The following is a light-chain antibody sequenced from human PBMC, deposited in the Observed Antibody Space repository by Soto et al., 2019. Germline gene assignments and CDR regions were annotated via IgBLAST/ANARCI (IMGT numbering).Light chain of an antibody. Sequence: EIVMTQSPATLSVYPGERATLSCRASQSVSSNLAWYQQKPGQAPRLLIYGASTRATGIPDRFSGSMSGTEFTLTISSLQSEDCAVYYCQQYNNWPYTFGQGTYLEIK. V-gene: IGKV3-15*01. J-gene: IGKJ2*01. CDR1: QSVSSN. CDR3: QQYNNWPYT. CDR2: GAS.